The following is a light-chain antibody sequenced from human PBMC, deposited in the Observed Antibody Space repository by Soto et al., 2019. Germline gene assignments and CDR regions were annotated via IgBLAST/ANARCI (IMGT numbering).Light chain of an antibody. CDR3: SSATTSSPYV. Sequence: QSALTQPASVSGSPGQSITISCTGTSNDVGGYNYVSWYQQHPGKAPKLVIYEVSHRPSGISDRFSGSKSGNTASLTISGLQVDDEAEYYCSSATTSSPYVFGPGTKLTVL. J-gene: IGLJ1*01. CDR1: SNDVGGYNY. V-gene: IGLV2-14*01. CDR2: EVS.